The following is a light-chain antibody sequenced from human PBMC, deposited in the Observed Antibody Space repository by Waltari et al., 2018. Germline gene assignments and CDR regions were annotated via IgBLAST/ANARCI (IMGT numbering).Light chain of an antibody. V-gene: IGKV3-11*01. CDR2: EAS. CDR1: QSISTY. Sequence: EIVLTQSPVTLSLSPGERATLSCRASQSISTYLAWYQHKPGQAPRLLIYEASNRATGIPARFSGSGSGTDFTLTITSLEPEEFAFYYCQQRSNWPPLTFGGGTKVEIK. J-gene: IGKJ4*01. CDR3: QQRSNWPPLT.